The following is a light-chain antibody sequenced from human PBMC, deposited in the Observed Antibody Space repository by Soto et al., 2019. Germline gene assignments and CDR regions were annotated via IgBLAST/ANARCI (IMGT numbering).Light chain of an antibody. CDR1: QDISNY. Sequence: DIQTTQSPSSLSSSVGSRATRTRQASQDISNYLNWYQQKPGKAPKLLIYDAYNLETGVTSRFSGSGSGTDFTFTISSLQPEDIATYYCQQSDRFPRTFGPVTQLDLK. V-gene: IGKV1-33*01. J-gene: IGKJ1*01. CDR2: DAY. CDR3: QQSDRFPRT.